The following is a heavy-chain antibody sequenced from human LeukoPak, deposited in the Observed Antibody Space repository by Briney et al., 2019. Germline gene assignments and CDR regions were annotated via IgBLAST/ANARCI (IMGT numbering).Heavy chain of an antibody. CDR2: INPNSGGT. CDR3: ARDRGYYYDSSGPFDY. J-gene: IGHJ4*02. V-gene: IGHV1-2*02. D-gene: IGHD3-22*01. CDR1: GYTFTSYY. Sequence: GASVKVSCKASGYTFTSYYMHWVRQAPGQGLEWMGWINPNSGGTNYAQKFQGRVTMTRDTSISTAYMELSRLRSDDTAVYYCARDRGYYYDSSGPFDYGGQGTLVTVSS.